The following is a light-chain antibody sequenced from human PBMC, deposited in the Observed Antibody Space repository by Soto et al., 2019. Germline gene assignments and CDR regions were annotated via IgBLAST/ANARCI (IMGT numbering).Light chain of an antibody. CDR3: QQYDNLVFT. CDR2: DAS. Sequence: DIQMTQSPSSLSAFVGDRVTITCQASQDISNYLNWYQQKPGKAPKLLIYDASNLETGVPSRFSGSGSGTDFTFTISCLQPDDIATYYCQQYDNLVFTFGPGTKVDIK. CDR1: QDISNY. J-gene: IGKJ3*01. V-gene: IGKV1-33*01.